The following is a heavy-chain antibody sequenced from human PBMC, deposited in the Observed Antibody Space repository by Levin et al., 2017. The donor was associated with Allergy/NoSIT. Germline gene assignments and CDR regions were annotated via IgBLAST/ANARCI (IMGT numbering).Heavy chain of an antibody. D-gene: IGHD3-10*01. CDR3: TTDDRVAMVRGVIIWGYYFDY. J-gene: IGHJ4*02. CDR1: GFTFSNAW. V-gene: IGHV3-15*01. CDR2: IKSKTDGGTT. Sequence: GGSLRLSCAASGFTFSNAWMSWVRQAPGKGLEWVGRIKSKTDGGTTDYAAPVKGRFTISRDDSKNTLYLQMNSLKTEDTAVYYCTTDDRVAMVRGVIIWGYYFDYWGQGTLVTVSS.